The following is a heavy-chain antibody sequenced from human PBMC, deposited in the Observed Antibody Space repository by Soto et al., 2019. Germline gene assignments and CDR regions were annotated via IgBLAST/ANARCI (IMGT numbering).Heavy chain of an antibody. CDR1: GFTFSSYG. D-gene: IGHD1-26*01. V-gene: IGHV3-33*01. Sequence: QVQLVESGGGVVQPGRSLRLSCAASGFTFSSYGMHWVRQAPGKGLEWVAVIWDDGSNKYYADSVKGRFTISRDNSKHKLYLQMNSLRAEDTAVYYCAREAFSGSYEPHFDYWGQGTLVTVSS. J-gene: IGHJ4*02. CDR3: AREAFSGSYEPHFDY. CDR2: IWDDGSNK.